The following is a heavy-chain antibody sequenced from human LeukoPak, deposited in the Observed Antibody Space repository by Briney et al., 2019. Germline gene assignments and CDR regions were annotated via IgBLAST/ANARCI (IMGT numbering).Heavy chain of an antibody. J-gene: IGHJ5*02. CDR2: IYYSGGT. V-gene: IGHV4-30-4*01. CDR3: ARWFGESWDWFDP. Sequence: SETLSLTCTVSGGSISSGDYYWSWIRQPPGKGLEWLGYIYYSGGTYYNPSLKSRVTISVDTSKNQFSLKLSSVTAADTAVYYCARWFGESWDWFDPWGQGTLVTVSS. D-gene: IGHD3-10*01. CDR1: GGSISSGDYY.